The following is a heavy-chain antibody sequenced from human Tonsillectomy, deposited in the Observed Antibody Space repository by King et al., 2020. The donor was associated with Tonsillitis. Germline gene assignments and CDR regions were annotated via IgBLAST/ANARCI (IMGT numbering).Heavy chain of an antibody. D-gene: IGHD2-2*01. J-gene: IGHJ6*03. CDR2: MYYSGNT. Sequence: LQLQESGPGLVKPSETLSLTCTVSGGSINSYYWSWIRQPPGKGLEWIGYMYYSGNTNYNPSLMGRVTISGDTSKNQFSLKLSSVTAADTAVYYCARFKTNCSSTRCYGPNYYYYMDVWGKGTTVTVSS. CDR3: ARFKTNCSSTRCYGPNYYYYMDV. V-gene: IGHV4-59*08. CDR1: GGSINSYY.